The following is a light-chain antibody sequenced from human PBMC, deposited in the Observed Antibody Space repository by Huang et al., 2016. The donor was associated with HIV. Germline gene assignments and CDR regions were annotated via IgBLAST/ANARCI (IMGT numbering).Light chain of an antibody. CDR3: LQDFNYPRT. Sequence: AIQMTQSPSSLSAFVGDRVTITCRASQGIRNDLGWYQQKPGRPPKLLIYGASTLQSGVPSRVSGGGSGTDFTLTISSLQPEDFATYYCLQDFNYPRTFGPGTKVD. CDR1: QGIRND. V-gene: IGKV1-6*01. J-gene: IGKJ3*01. CDR2: GAS.